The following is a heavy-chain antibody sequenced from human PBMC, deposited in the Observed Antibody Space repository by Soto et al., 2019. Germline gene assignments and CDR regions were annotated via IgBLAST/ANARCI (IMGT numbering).Heavy chain of an antibody. CDR1: GGTFSSYT. J-gene: IGHJ5*02. Sequence: QVQLVQSGAEVKKPGSSVKVSCKASGGTFSSYTISWVRQAPGQGLEWMGRIIPILGIANYAQKFQGRVTITAEKSTSPAYMELSSLRSEDTAVYYCARDPPRIAVAGTSSWWFDPWGQGTLVTVSS. D-gene: IGHD6-19*01. CDR3: ARDPPRIAVAGTSSWWFDP. V-gene: IGHV1-69*08. CDR2: IIPILGIA.